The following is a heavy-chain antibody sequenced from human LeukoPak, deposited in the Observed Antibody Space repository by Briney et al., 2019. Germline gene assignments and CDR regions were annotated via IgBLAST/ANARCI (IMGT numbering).Heavy chain of an antibody. CDR3: ARLGYYGSGSHGAIPYYYYYGMDV. D-gene: IGHD3-10*01. CDR2: IYYSGST. CDR1: GGSISSYY. Sequence: SETLSLTCTVSGGSISSYYWSWIRQPPGKGLEWIGYIYYSGSTNYNPSLKSRVTISVATSKNQFSLKLSSVTAADTAVYYCARLGYYGSGSHGAIPYYYYYGMDVWGQGTTVTVSS. V-gene: IGHV4-59*08. J-gene: IGHJ6*02.